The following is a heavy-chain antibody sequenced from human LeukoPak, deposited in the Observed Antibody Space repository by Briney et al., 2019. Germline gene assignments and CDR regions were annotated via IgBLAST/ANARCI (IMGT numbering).Heavy chain of an antibody. V-gene: IGHV1-2*02. CDR1: GYTFTGHY. D-gene: IGHD3-9*01. CDR2: IYGHDGGT. J-gene: IGHJ4*02. Sequence: ASVKVSCKASGYTFTGHYLHWVRQAPGQGLEWMGWIYGHDGGTNLAQKFQDRVTMTRDTSITTAYMELTSVTPDDTAVYYCVRGFDGGPDYWGQGTLVTVSS. CDR3: VRGFDGGPDY.